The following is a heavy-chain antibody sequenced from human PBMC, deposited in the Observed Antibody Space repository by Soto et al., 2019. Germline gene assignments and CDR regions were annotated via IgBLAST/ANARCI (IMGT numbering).Heavy chain of an antibody. CDR2: IIPIFGTA. D-gene: IGHD3-10*01. V-gene: IGHV1-69*13. CDR1: GGTFSSYA. Sequence: GASVKVSCKASGGTFSSYAISWVRQAPGQGLEWMGGIIPIFGTANYAQKFQGRVTITADESTSTAYMELSSLRSEDTAVYYCARDVIRYYGSGSYRPASQPEGWFDPWGQGTXVTVSS. J-gene: IGHJ5*02. CDR3: ARDVIRYYGSGSYRPASQPEGWFDP.